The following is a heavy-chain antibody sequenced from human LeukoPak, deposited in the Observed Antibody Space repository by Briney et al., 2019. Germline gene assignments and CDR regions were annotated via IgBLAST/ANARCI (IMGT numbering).Heavy chain of an antibody. D-gene: IGHD2-15*01. CDR3: ARRVDATRWFDP. V-gene: IGHV3-74*03. J-gene: IGHJ5*02. Sequence: GGSLRLSCAASGVTFSNYFMHWVRQAPGRGLVWVSRINPDGTNTMYAGSVKGRFTISRDNAKNILYLQMNSLRDDDTAVYYCARRVDATRWFDPWGQGTLVTVSS. CDR1: GVTFSNYF. CDR2: INPDGTNT.